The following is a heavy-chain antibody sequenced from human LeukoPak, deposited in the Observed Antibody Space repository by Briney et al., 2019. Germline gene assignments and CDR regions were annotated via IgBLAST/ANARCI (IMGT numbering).Heavy chain of an antibody. CDR3: ARDRQRDVWGSYRSKWFDP. V-gene: IGHV1-2*02. CDR2: INPNSGGT. Sequence: ASVKVSCKASGYTFTCYYMHWVRQAPGQGLEWMGWINPNSGGTNYAQKFQGRVTMTRDTSISTAYMELSRLRSDDTAVYYCARDRQRDVWGSYRSKWFDPWGQGTLVTVSS. CDR1: GYTFTCYY. J-gene: IGHJ5*02. D-gene: IGHD3-16*02.